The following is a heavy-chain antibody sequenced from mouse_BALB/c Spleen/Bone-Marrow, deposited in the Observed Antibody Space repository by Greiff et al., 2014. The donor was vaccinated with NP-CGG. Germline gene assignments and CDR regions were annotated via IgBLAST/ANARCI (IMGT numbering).Heavy chain of an antibody. Sequence: VQLKESEPELVKPGASVKMSCKASGYTFTSYVMHWVKQKPGQGLEWIGYINPYNDGTKYNEKFKGKATLTSDKSSSTAYMELSSLTSEDSAVYYCAKGGNYRYDFDYWGQGTTLTVSS. V-gene: IGHV1-14*01. CDR2: INPYNDGT. J-gene: IGHJ2*01. D-gene: IGHD2-14*01. CDR1: GYTFTSYV. CDR3: AKGGNYRYDFDY.